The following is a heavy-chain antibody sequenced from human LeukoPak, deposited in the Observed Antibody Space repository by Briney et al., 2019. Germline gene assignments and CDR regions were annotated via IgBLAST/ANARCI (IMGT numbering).Heavy chain of an antibody. J-gene: IGHJ4*02. D-gene: IGHD6-19*01. CDR3: ARVRRSGWYSFDY. Sequence: PSETLSLTCTVSGGSITGGGYYWGWIRQPPGKGLEWTGSIYYSGTTYFNPSLKSRVNISVDTSKDQFSLNLSSVTAADTAVYYCARVRRSGWYSFDYWGQGTLVTISS. V-gene: IGHV4-39*07. CDR2: IYYSGTT. CDR1: GGSITGGGYY.